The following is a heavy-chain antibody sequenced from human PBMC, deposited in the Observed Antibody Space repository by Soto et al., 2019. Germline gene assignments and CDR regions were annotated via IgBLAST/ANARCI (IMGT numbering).Heavy chain of an antibody. CDR2: IYPGDPDT. Sequence: PRESLKISCKGSGYSFTSYWIGWVRQMPGKGLEWMGVIYPGDPDTRYSPSFQGQVTISADKSIRTAYLQWSSLKASDTATYYCARSSVAAPYDILSGVTYGYFDYWGQGTLVTVSS. V-gene: IGHV5-51*01. D-gene: IGHD3-9*01. CDR1: GYSFTSYW. CDR3: ARSSVAAPYDILSGVTYGYFDY. J-gene: IGHJ4*02.